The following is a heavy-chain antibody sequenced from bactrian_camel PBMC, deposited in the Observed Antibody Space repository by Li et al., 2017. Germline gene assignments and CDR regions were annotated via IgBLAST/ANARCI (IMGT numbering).Heavy chain of an antibody. CDR2: IARDGTS. J-gene: IGHJ4*01. Sequence: VQLVESGGESVQAGGSLKLSCAASGDIYSSCSMGWYHQAPGRERALLATIARDGTSYYTEAVKGRFTISRDNAENRVYLEMNSLKPEDTGVYYCVRDTGGSWWEHWGQGTQVTVS. CDR3: VRDTGGSWWEH. D-gene: IGHD5*01. V-gene: IGHV3S53*01. CDR1: GDIYSSCS.